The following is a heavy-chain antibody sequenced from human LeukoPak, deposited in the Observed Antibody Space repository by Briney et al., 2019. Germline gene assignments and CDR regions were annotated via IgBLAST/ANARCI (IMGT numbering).Heavy chain of an antibody. J-gene: IGHJ4*02. CDR1: GFTFDDYG. CDR2: INWNGGST. V-gene: IGHV3-20*04. D-gene: IGHD2-2*01. CDR3: ARVGWGSSSSGYAY. Sequence: GGSLRLSCAASGFTFDDYGMSWVRQAPGKGLEWVSGINWNGGSTGYAGSVKGRFTISRDNAKNSLYLQMNSLRAEDTALYYCARVGWGSSSSGYAYWGQGTLVTVSS.